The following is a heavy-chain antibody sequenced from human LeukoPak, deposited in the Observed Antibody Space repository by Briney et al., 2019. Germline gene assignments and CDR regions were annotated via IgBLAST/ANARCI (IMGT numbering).Heavy chain of an antibody. Sequence: ASVKVSCKASGYTFTDYYMHWVRQAPGQGLEWVGGIIPIFGVTTYAQAFQDRVTITADESTGTAYMELSSLTSDDTAVYYCARVPPYCPTTSCYAPFDHWGQGTLVTVSS. D-gene: IGHD2-2*01. CDR3: ARVPPYCPTTSCYAPFDH. CDR1: GYTFTDYY. CDR2: IIPIFGVT. J-gene: IGHJ5*02. V-gene: IGHV1-2*02.